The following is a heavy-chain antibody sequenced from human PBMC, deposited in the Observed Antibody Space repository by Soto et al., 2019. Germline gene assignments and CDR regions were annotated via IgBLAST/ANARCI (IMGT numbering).Heavy chain of an antibody. V-gene: IGHV3-30*18. Sequence: VQLVESGGGVVQPGRSLRLSCAASGFTFSDYAMHWVRQAPGKGLEWVAVVSHDGRNTHYADSVKGRFTISRDRSKKTMSLEMPRLRAEDTAVYYCAKEGRQWLDTSHFNSWGQGALVTVSS. CDR2: VSHDGRNT. D-gene: IGHD6-19*01. J-gene: IGHJ4*02. CDR1: GFTFSDYA. CDR3: AKEGRQWLDTSHFNS.